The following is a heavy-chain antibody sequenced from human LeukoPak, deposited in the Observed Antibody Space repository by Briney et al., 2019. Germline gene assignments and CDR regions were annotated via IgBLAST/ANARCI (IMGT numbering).Heavy chain of an antibody. J-gene: IGHJ6*02. Sequence: ASVKLSCKTSGLTFTRYYIHWVRQAPGQGLEWMGIILPKSGSTTYAQKFQGRMTMTGDTSTSTVYMELSSLRSEDTAVYYCARAYDYGHRAYGVDVWGPGTTVTVSS. CDR1: GLTFTRYY. V-gene: IGHV1-46*01. CDR3: ARAYDYGHRAYGVDV. CDR2: ILPKSGST. D-gene: IGHD4/OR15-4a*01.